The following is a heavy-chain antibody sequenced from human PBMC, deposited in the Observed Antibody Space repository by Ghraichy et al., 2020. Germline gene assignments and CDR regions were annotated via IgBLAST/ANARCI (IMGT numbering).Heavy chain of an antibody. CDR3: AKDFAVTSKYYYYGMDV. Sequence: GSLRLSCAASGFTFSSYGMHWVRQAPGKGLEWVAVISYDGSNKYYADSVKGRFTISRDNSKNTLYLQMNSLRAEDTAVYYCAKDFAVTSKYYYYGMDVWGQGTTVTVSS. CDR2: ISYDGSNK. V-gene: IGHV3-30*18. D-gene: IGHD4-17*01. J-gene: IGHJ6*02. CDR1: GFTFSSYG.